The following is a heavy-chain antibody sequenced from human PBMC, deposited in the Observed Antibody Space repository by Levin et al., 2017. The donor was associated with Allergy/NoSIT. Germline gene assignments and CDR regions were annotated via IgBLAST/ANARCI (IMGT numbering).Heavy chain of an antibody. CDR3: ARQPGGLGSYYNNPDY. Sequence: PGGSLRLSCEASGFPFRSHGMHWVRQAPGKGLEWVALIWYDGGNKYYADSVKGRFTISRDNPKNTLYLQMNNLRVEDTAVYYCARQPGGLGSYYNNPDYWGQGTLVTVSS. J-gene: IGHJ4*02. V-gene: IGHV3-33*01. CDR2: IWYDGGNK. CDR1: GFPFRSHG. D-gene: IGHD3-10*01.